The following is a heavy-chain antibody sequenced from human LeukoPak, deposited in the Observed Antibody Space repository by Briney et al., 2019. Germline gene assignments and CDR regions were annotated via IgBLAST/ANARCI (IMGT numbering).Heavy chain of an antibody. J-gene: IGHJ4*02. CDR3: ATNNRQWLDGYFDY. Sequence: GGSLRLSCAASGFTFSSYGMHWVRQAPGKGLEWVAVISYDGSNKYYADSVKGRFTISRDNSKNTLYLQMNSLRAEDTAVHYCATNNRQWLDGYFDYWGQGTLVTVSS. CDR2: ISYDGSNK. V-gene: IGHV3-30*03. CDR1: GFTFSSYG. D-gene: IGHD6-19*01.